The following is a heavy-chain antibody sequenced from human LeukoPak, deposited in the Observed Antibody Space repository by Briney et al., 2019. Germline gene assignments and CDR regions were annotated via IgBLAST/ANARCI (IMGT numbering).Heavy chain of an antibody. V-gene: IGHV3-48*03. CDR2: ISSSGSTI. D-gene: IGHD6-19*01. J-gene: IGHJ4*02. Sequence: GGSLRLSCAASVFTFSSYEMNWVRQAPGKGLEWVSYISSSGSTIYYTDSVKGRFTISRDNAKNSLYLQMNSLRAEDTAVYYCARGSSSGWYFDYWGQGTLVTVSS. CDR3: ARGSSSGWYFDY. CDR1: VFTFSSYE.